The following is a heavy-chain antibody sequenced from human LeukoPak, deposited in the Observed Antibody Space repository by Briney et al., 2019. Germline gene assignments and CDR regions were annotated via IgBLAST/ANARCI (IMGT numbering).Heavy chain of an antibody. Sequence: SETLSLTCAAYGGSFSGYYWSWIRQPPGKGLEWIGEINHSGSTNYNPSLKSRVTISVDTSKNQFSLKLSSVTAADTAVYYCARGYSSSWFPQQSSNWFDPWGQGTLVTVSS. J-gene: IGHJ5*02. D-gene: IGHD6-13*01. CDR3: ARGYSSSWFPQQSSNWFDP. V-gene: IGHV4-34*01. CDR2: INHSGST. CDR1: GGSFSGYY.